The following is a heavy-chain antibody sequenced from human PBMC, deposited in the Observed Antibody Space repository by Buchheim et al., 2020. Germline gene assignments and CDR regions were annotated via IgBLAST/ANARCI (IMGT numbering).Heavy chain of an antibody. CDR2: ISGSGGST. CDR3: AKVIHYGSGSYFDYSGPLFDY. D-gene: IGHD3-10*01. J-gene: IGHJ4*02. Sequence: EVQLLESGGGLVQPGGSLRLSCAASGFTFSSYAMSWVRQAPGKGLEWVSAISGSGGSTYYADSVKGRFTISRDNSKNTLYLQMNSLRAEDTAVYYCAKVIHYGSGSYFDYSGPLFDYWGQGTL. CDR1: GFTFSSYA. V-gene: IGHV3-23*01.